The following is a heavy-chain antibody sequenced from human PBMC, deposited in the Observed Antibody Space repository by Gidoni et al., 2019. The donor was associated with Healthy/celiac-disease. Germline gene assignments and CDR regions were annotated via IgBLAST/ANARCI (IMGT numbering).Heavy chain of an antibody. CDR1: GFTFSSHL. D-gene: IGHD3-3*01. CDR2: ISDDGSNK. J-gene: IGHJ6*02. CDR3: AKGSGRYYDFWSGYPDGMDV. V-gene: IGHV3-30*18. Sequence: QVQLVESGGGVVQPGRSLRLSCAASGFTFSSHLLHWFRQAPGKGPEWVAVISDDGSNKYYADSGKGRFTISRDNSKNTLYLQMNSLRAEDTAVYYCAKGSGRYYDFWSGYPDGMDVWGQGTTVTVSS.